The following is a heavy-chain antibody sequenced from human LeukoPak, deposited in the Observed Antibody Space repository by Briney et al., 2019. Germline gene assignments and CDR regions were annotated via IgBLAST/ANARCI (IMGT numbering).Heavy chain of an antibody. Sequence: WGSLRLSCAASGFTFSTFGVGWVRQAPGKGLEWVSAISGSGHNTYYTDSVKGRFTMSRDSSKNTLYLQMDSLRAEDTAVYYCAKSGGYDYGSHFDHWGQGTLVTVSS. V-gene: IGHV3-23*01. J-gene: IGHJ4*02. CDR2: ISGSGHNT. CDR3: AKSGGYDYGSHFDH. D-gene: IGHD2-15*01. CDR1: GFTFSTFG.